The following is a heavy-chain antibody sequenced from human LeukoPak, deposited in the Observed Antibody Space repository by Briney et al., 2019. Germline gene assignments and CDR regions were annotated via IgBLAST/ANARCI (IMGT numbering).Heavy chain of an antibody. D-gene: IGHD3-9*01. J-gene: IGHJ4*02. CDR1: GYTFTGYY. CDR3: ARNKYDILTGYLPFDY. CDR2: INPNSGGT. Sequence: ASMKVSCKASGYTFTGYYMHWVRQAPGQGLEWMGRINPNSGGTNYAQKFQGRVTMTRDTSISTAYMELSRLRSDDTAVYYCARNKYDILTGYLPFDYWGQGTLVTVSS. V-gene: IGHV1-2*06.